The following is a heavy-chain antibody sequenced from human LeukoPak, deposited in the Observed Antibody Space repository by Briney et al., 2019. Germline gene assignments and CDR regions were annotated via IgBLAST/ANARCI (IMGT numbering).Heavy chain of an antibody. Sequence: GGSLRLSCAASGFTFSSYGMHWVRQAPGEGLEWVAVISYDGSNRYYADSVKDRFTISRDNSKNTLYLEMNSLRPEDTAVYYCAKEVKDCSSTSCYYYYGMDVWGKGTTVTVSS. CDR1: GFTFSSYG. CDR3: AKEVKDCSSTSCYYYYGMDV. CDR2: ISYDGSNR. J-gene: IGHJ6*04. D-gene: IGHD2-2*01. V-gene: IGHV3-30*18.